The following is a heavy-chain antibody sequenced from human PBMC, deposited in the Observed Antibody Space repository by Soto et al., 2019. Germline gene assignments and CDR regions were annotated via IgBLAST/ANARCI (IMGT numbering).Heavy chain of an antibody. J-gene: IGHJ4*02. CDR1: GNTFTGYY. V-gene: IGHV1-2*02. CDR2: INPDNGGT. CDR3: AREGLSGTLVVYFDR. Sequence: ASVKVSCKASGNTFTGYYIHWVRQAPGQGLGWMGWINPDNGGTNYAQKFKGRVTLTRDTSISTAYMELSSLRSDDTAVYYCAREGLSGTLVVYFDRWGQGTVVTVSS. D-gene: IGHD1-1*01.